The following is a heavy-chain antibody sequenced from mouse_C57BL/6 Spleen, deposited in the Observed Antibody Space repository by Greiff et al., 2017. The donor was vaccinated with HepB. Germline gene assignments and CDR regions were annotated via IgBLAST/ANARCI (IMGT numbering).Heavy chain of an antibody. J-gene: IGHJ2*01. CDR2: IYPRSGNT. CDR3: AKEGGRDGDPDY. CDR1: GYTFTSYG. V-gene: IGHV1-81*01. D-gene: IGHD2-13*01. Sequence: VQLQQSGAELARPGASVKLSCKASGYTFTSYGISWVKQRTGQGLEWIGEIYPRSGNTYYNEKFKGKATLTADKSSSTAYMELRSLTSEDSAVYFCAKEGGRDGDPDYWGQGTTLTVAS.